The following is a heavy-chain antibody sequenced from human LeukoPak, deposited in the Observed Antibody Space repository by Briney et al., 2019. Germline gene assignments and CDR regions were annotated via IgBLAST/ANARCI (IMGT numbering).Heavy chain of an antibody. CDR3: ARDKISPALEWHNDAFDI. CDR1: GFTFSNFW. Sequence: GGSLRLSCAASGFTFSNFWMSWVRQAPGKGLEWVSSISSSSSYIYYADSVKGRFTISRDNAKNSLYLQMNSLRAEDTAVYYCARDKISPALEWHNDAFDIWGQGTMVTVSS. D-gene: IGHD3-3*01. J-gene: IGHJ3*02. CDR2: ISSSSSYI. V-gene: IGHV3-21*01.